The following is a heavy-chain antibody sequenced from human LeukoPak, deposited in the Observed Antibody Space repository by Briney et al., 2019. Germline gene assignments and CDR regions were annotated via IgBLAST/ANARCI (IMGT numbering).Heavy chain of an antibody. CDR2: IRYDGSNK. D-gene: IGHD3-22*01. CDR1: GFTFSSYG. Sequence: PGGSLRLSCAASGFTFSSYGMHWVRQAPGKGLEWVAFIRYDGSNKYYADSVKGRFTISRDNSKNTLYLQMNSLRAEDTAVYYCAKGRPAPINYYDSSGYDYWGQGTLVTVSS. CDR3: AKGRPAPINYYDSSGYDY. V-gene: IGHV3-30*02. J-gene: IGHJ4*02.